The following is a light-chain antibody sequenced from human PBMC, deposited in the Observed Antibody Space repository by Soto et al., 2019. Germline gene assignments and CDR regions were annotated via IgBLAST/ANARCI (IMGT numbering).Light chain of an antibody. CDR3: QQYDNWPLT. CDR2: GAS. J-gene: IGKJ4*01. V-gene: IGKV3-15*01. CDR1: QSVSSN. Sequence: IVMTQSPATLPVSPGERATLSCRASQSVSSNLAWYQQKPGQAPRFLIYGASTRATGIPARFSGSGSGTEFTLTISSLQSEDFAVYYCQQYDNWPLTFGGGTKV.